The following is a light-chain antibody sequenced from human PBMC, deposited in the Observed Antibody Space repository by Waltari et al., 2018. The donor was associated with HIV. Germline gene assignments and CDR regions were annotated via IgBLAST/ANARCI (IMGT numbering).Light chain of an antibody. Sequence: DVVVTQSPHSLAVSVGWGATLHCKPGRYLLHSSNTKSHLVWYQQKEGQLPKLLMYWASTRESGVPDRFSGSGSGTDFTLTISSLQAQDVAVYYCQQYYSVPYTFGQGTKLEIK. J-gene: IGKJ2*01. CDR3: QQYYSVPYT. CDR1: RYLLHSSNTKSH. V-gene: IGKV4-1*01. CDR2: WAS.